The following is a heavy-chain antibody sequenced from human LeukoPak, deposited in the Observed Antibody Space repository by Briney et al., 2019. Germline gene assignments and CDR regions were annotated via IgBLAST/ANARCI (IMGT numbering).Heavy chain of an antibody. D-gene: IGHD3-10*01. CDR2: ISSSSSTI. CDR1: GFTFSSYS. J-gene: IGHJ4*02. CDR3: ARYYSSGYFDH. Sequence: PGGSLRLSCAASGFTFSSYSMNWVRQAPGKGLEWVSYISSSSSTIYYADSVKGRFTISRDNAKNSLYLQMNSLRAEDTAVYYCARYYSSGYFDHWGQGTLVTVSS. V-gene: IGHV3-48*04.